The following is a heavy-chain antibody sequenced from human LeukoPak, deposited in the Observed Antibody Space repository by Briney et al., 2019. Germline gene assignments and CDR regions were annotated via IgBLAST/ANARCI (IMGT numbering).Heavy chain of an antibody. CDR1: GFTFSSYW. CDR2: ISNSGGGT. V-gene: IGHV3-23*01. CDR3: AKDRMTTVTLDAFDI. Sequence: GGSLRLSCAASGFTFSSYWMSWVRQAPGKGLEWVSGISNSGGGTYYENSVKGRFTISRDNSKNTLYLQMNSLRAGDTAVYYCAKDRMTTVTLDAFDIWGQGTMVTVSS. J-gene: IGHJ3*02. D-gene: IGHD4-17*01.